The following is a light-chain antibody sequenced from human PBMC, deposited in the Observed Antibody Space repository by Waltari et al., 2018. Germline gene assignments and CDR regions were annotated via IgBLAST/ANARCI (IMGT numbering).Light chain of an antibody. CDR1: QSISSW. V-gene: IGKV1-5*03. CDR3: QHSET. CDR2: KAS. J-gene: IGKJ1*01. Sequence: DIQMTQSPSTLSASVGDRVTIPCRASQSISSWLAWYQQKPGKAPKLLIYKASSLESGVPSRFSGSGSGTEFTLTISSLQPDDFATYYCQHSETFGQGTKVEIK.